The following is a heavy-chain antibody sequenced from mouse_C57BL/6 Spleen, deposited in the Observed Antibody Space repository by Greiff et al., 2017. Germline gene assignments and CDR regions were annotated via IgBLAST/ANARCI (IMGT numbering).Heavy chain of an antibody. D-gene: IGHD1-1*01. J-gene: IGHJ3*01. CDR3: AREGYGSPFAY. Sequence: VQLKESGPGLVKPSQSLSLTCSVTGYSITSGYYWNWIRQFPGNKLEWMGYISYDGSTNYNPTVKNRISITRDTSKNQFFLKLNSVTTEDTATYYCAREGYGSPFAYWGQGTLVTVSA. V-gene: IGHV3-6*01. CDR1: GYSITSGYY. CDR2: ISYDGST.